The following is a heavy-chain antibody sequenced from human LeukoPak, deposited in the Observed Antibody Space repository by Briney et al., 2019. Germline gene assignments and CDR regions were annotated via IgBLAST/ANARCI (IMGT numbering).Heavy chain of an antibody. D-gene: IGHD2-15*01. CDR2: IIPMFGTA. CDR3: ARASEEYCSGGGCYTGAPDY. V-gene: IGHV1-69*13. J-gene: IGHJ4*02. Sequence: SVKVSCKASGYTFTGYYMHWVRQAPGQGLEWMGGIIPMFGTANYAQKFQGRVTITADESTSTAYMEVSGLTSEDTAVYYCARASEEYCSGGGCYTGAPDYWGQGTLVTVSS. CDR1: GYTFTGYY.